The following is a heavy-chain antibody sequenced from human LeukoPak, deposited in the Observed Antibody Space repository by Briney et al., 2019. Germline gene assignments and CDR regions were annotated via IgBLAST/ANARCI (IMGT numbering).Heavy chain of an antibody. D-gene: IGHD5-24*01. CDR1: GYTFTPHH. J-gene: IGHJ6*02. CDR3: AMSVEMPPIPSFDF. V-gene: IGHV1-3*01. CDR2: VSAANNP. Sequence: GASVKVSCKTSGYTFTPHHIHWMRQAPGQGLELLGWVSAANNPEYSQKFQGRVVITRDASATTSYLELNSLRSEDTAIYYCAMSVEMPPIPSFDFWGQGTTVTVSS.